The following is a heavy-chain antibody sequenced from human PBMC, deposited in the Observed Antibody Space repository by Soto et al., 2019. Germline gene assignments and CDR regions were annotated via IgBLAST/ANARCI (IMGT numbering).Heavy chain of an antibody. V-gene: IGHV1-3*01. J-gene: IGHJ4*02. D-gene: IGHD2-21*02. CDR3: AREAAYCGGDCYSD. CDR1: GYTFTSYA. Sequence: ASVKVSCKASGYTFTSYAMHWVRQAPGQRLEWMGWINAGNGNTKYSQKFQGRVTITRDTSASTACMELSSLRSEDTAVYYCAREAAYCGGDCYSDWGQGTLVTVSS. CDR2: INAGNGNT.